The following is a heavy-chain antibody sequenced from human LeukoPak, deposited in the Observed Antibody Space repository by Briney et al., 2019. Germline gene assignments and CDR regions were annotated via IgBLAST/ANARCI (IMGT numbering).Heavy chain of an antibody. CDR2: IYYSGST. D-gene: IGHD1-14*01. V-gene: IGHV4-59*01. Sequence: PSETLSLTCTVSGGSISSYYWSWIRQRPGKGLEWIGYIYYSGSTNYNPSLKSRVTISVDTSKNQFSLKLSSVTAADTAVYYCARSNPTGAFDIWGQGTMVTASS. CDR3: ARSNPTGAFDI. CDR1: GGSISSYY. J-gene: IGHJ3*02.